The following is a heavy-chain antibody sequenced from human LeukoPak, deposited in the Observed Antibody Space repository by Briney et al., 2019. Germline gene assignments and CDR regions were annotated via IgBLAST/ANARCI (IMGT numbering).Heavy chain of an antibody. V-gene: IGHV3-21*01. Sequence: PGGSLRLSCAASGFTFSSYSMNWVRQAPGKGLEWVSSISSSSSYIYYADSVKGRFTISRDNAKNSLYLQMNSLRPEDTAVYYCAKGDGGSETYFYMDVWGKGTAVTVSS. J-gene: IGHJ6*03. CDR3: AKGDGGSETYFYMDV. CDR2: ISSSSSYI. D-gene: IGHD5-12*01. CDR1: GFTFSSYS.